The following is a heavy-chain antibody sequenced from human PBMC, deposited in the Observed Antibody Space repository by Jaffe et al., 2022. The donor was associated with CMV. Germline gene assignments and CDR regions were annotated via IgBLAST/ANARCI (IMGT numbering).Heavy chain of an antibody. Sequence: QVQLVQSGAEVKKPGSSVKVSCKASGGTFSSYAISWVRQAPGQGLEWMGRIIPILGIANYAQKFQGRVTITADKSTSTAYMELSSLRSEDTAVYYCARNCGGYCTNGVYDYWGQGTLVTVSS. J-gene: IGHJ4*02. D-gene: IGHD2-8*01. CDR2: IIPILGIA. CDR3: ARNCGGYCTNGVYDY. CDR1: GGTFSSYA. V-gene: IGHV1-69*09.